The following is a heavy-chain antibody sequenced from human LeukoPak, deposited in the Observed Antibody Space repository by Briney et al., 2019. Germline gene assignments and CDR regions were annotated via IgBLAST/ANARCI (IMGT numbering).Heavy chain of an antibody. D-gene: IGHD1-26*01. V-gene: IGHV4-59*12. CDR3: AGGGGAKDYFDY. J-gene: IGHJ4*02. CDR1: GVSISNYY. Sequence: SETLSLTCTVSGVSISNYYWSWIRQPPGKGLEWIAYIYYSGGTNYNPSLKSRVTISVDTSKNHFSLRLSSVTTADTAVYYCAGGGGAKDYFDYWGQGTLVTVSS. CDR2: IYYSGGT.